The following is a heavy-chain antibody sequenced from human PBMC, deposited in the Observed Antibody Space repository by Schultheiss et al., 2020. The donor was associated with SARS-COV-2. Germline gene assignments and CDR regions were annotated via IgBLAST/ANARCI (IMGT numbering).Heavy chain of an antibody. CDR1: GGSISSSSYY. D-gene: IGHD2-15*01. V-gene: IGHV4-61*02. CDR2: IYTSGST. J-gene: IGHJ3*02. Sequence: SETLSLTCTVSGGSISSSSYYWSWIRQPAGKGLEWIGRIYTSGSTNYNPSLKSRVTISVDTSKNQFSLKLSSVTAADTAVYYCARFTVVAYDAFDIWGQGTMVTVSS. CDR3: ARFTVVAYDAFDI.